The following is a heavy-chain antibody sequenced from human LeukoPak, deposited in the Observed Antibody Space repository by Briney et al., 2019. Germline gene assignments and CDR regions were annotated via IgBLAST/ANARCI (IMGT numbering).Heavy chain of an antibody. J-gene: IGHJ4*02. V-gene: IGHV1-2*02. Sequence: ASVKVSCKASGYTFTGYYMHWVRQAHGQGLEWMGWINPNSGGTNYAQKLQGRVTMTRDTSISTAYMELSRLRSDDTAVYYCARGPSSGWSNFPHNWGQGTLVTVSS. CDR2: INPNSGGT. CDR1: GYTFTGYY. CDR3: ARGPSSGWSNFPHN. D-gene: IGHD6-19*01.